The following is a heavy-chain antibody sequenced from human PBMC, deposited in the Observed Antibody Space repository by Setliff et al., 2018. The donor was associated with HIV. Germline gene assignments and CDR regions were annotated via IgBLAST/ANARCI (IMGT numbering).Heavy chain of an antibody. CDR3: VSQPESRWQIEY. V-gene: IGHV4-38-2*01. Sequence: PSETLSLTCAVSGYSISRGYFWVWVRQPPGKGLEWIGSVSHSGNTDYNISLKSRVTISTDNSNNHFSLKLRSVTAADTAVYYCVSQPESRWQIEYWGQGTLVTVSS. D-gene: IGHD3-10*01. CDR2: VSHSGNT. J-gene: IGHJ4*02. CDR1: GYSISRGYF.